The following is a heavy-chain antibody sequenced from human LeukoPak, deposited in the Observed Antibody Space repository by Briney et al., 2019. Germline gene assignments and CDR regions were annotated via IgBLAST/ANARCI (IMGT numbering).Heavy chain of an antibody. Sequence: ASVKVSCKASGGTFSSYAISWVRQSPGQGLEWMGWISAYNGNTNYAQKLQGRVTMTTDTSTSTAYMELSSLRSEDTAVYYCATEERFLYYYYMDVWGKGTTVTVSS. V-gene: IGHV1-18*01. D-gene: IGHD3-3*01. J-gene: IGHJ6*03. CDR3: ATEERFLYYYYMDV. CDR2: ISAYNGNT. CDR1: GGTFSSYA.